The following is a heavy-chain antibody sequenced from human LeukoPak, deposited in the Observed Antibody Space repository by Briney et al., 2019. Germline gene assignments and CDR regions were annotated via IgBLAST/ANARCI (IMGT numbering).Heavy chain of an antibody. Sequence: SETLSLTCTVSGGSISSYYWSWIRQPPGKGLEWIGYIYYSGSTNYNPSLKSRVTISVDTSKNQFSLKLSSVTAADTAVYCYARAPSTVTTLIDHWGQATLVTVSS. V-gene: IGHV4-59*08. CDR2: IYYSGST. D-gene: IGHD4-17*01. CDR3: ARAPSTVTTLIDH. J-gene: IGHJ4*02. CDR1: GGSISSYY.